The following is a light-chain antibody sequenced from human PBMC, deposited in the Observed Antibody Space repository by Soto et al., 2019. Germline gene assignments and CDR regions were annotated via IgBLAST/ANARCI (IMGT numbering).Light chain of an antibody. CDR3: QQSHSTPLA. J-gene: IGKJ2*01. Sequence: DIQMTQSPSSLSASVGDRVTITCRASQSISRYLNWYQHKPGKAPKLLIYGVSSLLSGVPSRFSGRGSGTDFTLTISSLQPEDFATYYCQQSHSTPLAFGQGTKLEIK. CDR2: GVS. V-gene: IGKV1-39*01. CDR1: QSISRY.